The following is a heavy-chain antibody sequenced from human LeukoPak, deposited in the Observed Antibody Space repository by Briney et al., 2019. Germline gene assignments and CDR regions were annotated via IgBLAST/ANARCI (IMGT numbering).Heavy chain of an antibody. CDR3: AREALSRGAFDI. CDR2: IYYSGST. V-gene: IGHV4-30-4*01. Sequence: SETLSLTCTVSGGSISSGDYYWSWIRQPPGKGLEWIGYIYYSGSTYYNPSLKSRVTISVDTSKNQFSPKLSSVTAADTAVYYCAREALSRGAFDIWGQGTMVTVSS. D-gene: IGHD3-10*01. CDR1: GGSISSGDYY. J-gene: IGHJ3*02.